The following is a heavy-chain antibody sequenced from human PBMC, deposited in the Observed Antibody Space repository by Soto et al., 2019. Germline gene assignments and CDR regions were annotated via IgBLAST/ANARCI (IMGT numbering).Heavy chain of an antibody. CDR1: GGTFSSYY. CDR2: INYSGGT. CDR3: ANSYSGLFSP. V-gene: IGHV4-34*08. Sequence: SETLSLTCAVYGGTFSSYYWNWIRQSPGKGLEWIGDINYSGGTNYNPSLKSRVTISVDTSKNQFSLQLDSVTAADTAVYYCANSYSGLFSPWAQGALVTVSP. J-gene: IGHJ5*02. D-gene: IGHD6-25*01.